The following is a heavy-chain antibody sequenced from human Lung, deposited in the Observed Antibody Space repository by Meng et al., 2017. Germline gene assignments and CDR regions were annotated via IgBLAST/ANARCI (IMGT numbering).Heavy chain of an antibody. J-gene: IGHJ4*02. Sequence: QVQLVESGGGGVKPGGSLRLSCAASGFTFRDDYMSWNRQAPGKGVEWVSYISSSGSTIYYADAVKGRFTISRDNAKNSLYLQMNSLRAEDTAVYYCARDISGPVGYFDYWGQGTLVTVSS. V-gene: IGHV3-11*01. CDR2: ISSSGSTI. D-gene: IGHD1-20*01. CDR3: ARDISGPVGYFDY. CDR1: GFTFRDDY.